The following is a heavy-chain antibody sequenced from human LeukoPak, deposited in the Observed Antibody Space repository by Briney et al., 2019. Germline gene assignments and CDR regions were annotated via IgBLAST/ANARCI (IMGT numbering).Heavy chain of an antibody. J-gene: IGHJ4*02. CDR3: ARDLVRGVITKFDY. D-gene: IGHD3-10*01. CDR1: GFTFSSYS. V-gene: IGHV3-48*04. CDR2: ISSSSTI. Sequence: GGSLRLSCAASGFTFSSYSMNWVRQAPGKGLEWVSYISSSSTIYYADSVKGRFTISRDNAKNSLYLQMNSLRAEDTAVYYCARDLVRGVITKFDYWGQGTLVTVSS.